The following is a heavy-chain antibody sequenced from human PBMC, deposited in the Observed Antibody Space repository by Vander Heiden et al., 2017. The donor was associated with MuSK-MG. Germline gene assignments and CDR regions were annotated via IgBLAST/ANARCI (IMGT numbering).Heavy chain of an antibody. V-gene: IGHV1-69*04. Sequence: QVQLVQSGAEVKQPGSSVKVSCKASGGTFSSSAISWVRQAPGQGLEWMGRIIPILGIANYAQKFQGRVTITADKSTSTAYMELSSLRSEDTAVYYCARAHCSSTSCYAYNWFDPWGQGTLVTVSS. J-gene: IGHJ5*02. CDR3: ARAHCSSTSCYAYNWFDP. CDR2: IIPILGIA. D-gene: IGHD2-2*01. CDR1: GGTFSSSA.